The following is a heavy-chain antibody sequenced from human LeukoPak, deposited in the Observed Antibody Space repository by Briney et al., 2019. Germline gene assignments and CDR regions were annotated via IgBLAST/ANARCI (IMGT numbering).Heavy chain of an antibody. CDR1: GFTFSSYS. V-gene: IGHV3-48*04. J-gene: IGHJ4*02. CDR2: ISSSSSTI. Sequence: PGGSLRLSCAASGFTFSSYSMNWVRQAPGKGLERVSYISSSSSTIYYADSVKGRFTISRDNAKNSLYLQMNSLRAEDTAVYYRARDQNTMIVVVNRGSPFDYWGQGTLVTVSS. CDR3: ARDQNTMIVVVNRGSPFDY. D-gene: IGHD3-22*01.